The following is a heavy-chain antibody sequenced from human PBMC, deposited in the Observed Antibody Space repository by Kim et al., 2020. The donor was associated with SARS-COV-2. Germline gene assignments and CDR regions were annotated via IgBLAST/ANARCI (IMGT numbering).Heavy chain of an antibody. J-gene: IGHJ5*02. CDR3: ARSRENEWLRHTNWFDP. CDR1: GGSISSSSYY. Sequence: SETLSLTCTVSGGSISSSSYYWGWIRQPPGKGLEWIGSIYYSGSTYYNPSLKSRVTISVDTSKNQFSLKLSSVTAADTAVYYCARSRENEWLRHTNWFDPWGQGTLVTVSS. CDR2: IYYSGST. D-gene: IGHD5-12*01. V-gene: IGHV4-39*01.